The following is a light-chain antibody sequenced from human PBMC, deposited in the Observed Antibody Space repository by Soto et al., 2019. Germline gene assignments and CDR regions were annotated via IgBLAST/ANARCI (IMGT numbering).Light chain of an antibody. Sequence: DSQMTQSPSTLSASVGDRVTITCRASQSISRWLAWYQQKPWKAPKLLIYDASSLESRVQSRFSGSGSGTEFTLTIISLQPDDFATYYCQQYNTYSPSWTFGQGTKVEIK. CDR2: DAS. CDR3: QQYNTYSPSWT. V-gene: IGKV1-5*01. CDR1: QSISRW. J-gene: IGKJ1*01.